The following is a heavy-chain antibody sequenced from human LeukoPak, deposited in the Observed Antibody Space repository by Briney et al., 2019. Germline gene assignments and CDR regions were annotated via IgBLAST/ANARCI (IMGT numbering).Heavy chain of an antibody. CDR3: ARDSSSSGLFFDY. Sequence: ASVKVSCKASGYTFTGYYMHWVRQALGQGLEWMGWINPNSGGTNYAQKFQGRVTMTRDTSISTAYMELSRLRSDDTAVYYCARDSSSSGLFFDYWGQGTLVTVSS. CDR2: INPNSGGT. V-gene: IGHV1-2*02. D-gene: IGHD6-6*01. CDR1: GYTFTGYY. J-gene: IGHJ4*02.